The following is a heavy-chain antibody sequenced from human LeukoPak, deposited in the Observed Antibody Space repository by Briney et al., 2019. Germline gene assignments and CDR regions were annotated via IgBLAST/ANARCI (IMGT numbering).Heavy chain of an antibody. CDR1: GFTFSTYA. J-gene: IGHJ4*02. D-gene: IGHD5-24*01. V-gene: IGHV3-23*01. CDR3: AKDLQRWIQLPDY. Sequence: GGSLRLSCAASGFTFSTYAMTWVRQAPGMGLEWVSGISGSGSNAYYAGSVKGRFTISRDNSKNTLYLQMNSLRVEDTALYYCAKDLQRWIQLPDYWGQGTLVTVSS. CDR2: ISGSGSNA.